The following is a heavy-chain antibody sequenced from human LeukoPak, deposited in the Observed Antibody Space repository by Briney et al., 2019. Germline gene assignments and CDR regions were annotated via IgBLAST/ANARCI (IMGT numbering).Heavy chain of an antibody. D-gene: IGHD6-6*01. CDR1: GFTFSNYW. Sequence: PGGSLRLSCAGSGFTFSNYWMSWVRQAPGKGLEWVANIQQDGSVKYYVDSVRGRFTIFRDNAKRSLYLQMNYLRAEDTAIYFCARIGYSSSSFDYWGQGTLVIVS. V-gene: IGHV3-7*01. J-gene: IGHJ4*02. CDR3: ARIGYSSSSFDY. CDR2: IQQDGSVK.